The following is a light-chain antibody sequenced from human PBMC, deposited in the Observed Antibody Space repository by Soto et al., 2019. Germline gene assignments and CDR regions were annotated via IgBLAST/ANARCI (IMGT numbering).Light chain of an antibody. CDR2: DTS. CDR3: QQYGTSGII. V-gene: IGKV3-20*01. Sequence: EVVLTQSPGTLSLSPGGRATLSCRASQSVGNSFVAWYQQKPGQPPRLLIYDTSKRATGIPDRFSGSVSGTDFTLSISRVEPEDFAVFYCQQYGTSGIIFGQGTRLEIK. J-gene: IGKJ5*01. CDR1: QSVGNSF.